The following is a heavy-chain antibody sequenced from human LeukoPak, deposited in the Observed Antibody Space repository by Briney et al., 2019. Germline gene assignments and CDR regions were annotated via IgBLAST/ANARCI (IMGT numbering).Heavy chain of an antibody. CDR3: ARGNGDSDFDY. J-gene: IGHJ4*02. D-gene: IGHD4-17*01. CDR2: IRSSSSYI. V-gene: IGHV3-21*04. CDR1: GFTFSSYS. Sequence: GGSLRLSCAASGFTFSSYSMNWVRQAPGKGLEWVSSIRSSSSYIYYADSVKGRFTISRDNAKNSLYLQMNSLRAEDTAVYYCARGNGDSDFDYWGQGTLVTVSS.